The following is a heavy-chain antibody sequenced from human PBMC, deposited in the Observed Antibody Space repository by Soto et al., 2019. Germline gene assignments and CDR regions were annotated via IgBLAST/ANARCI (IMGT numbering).Heavy chain of an antibody. Sequence: ASVKVSCKASGYTFTGYYMHWVRQAPGQGLEWMGWINPNSGGTNYAQEFQGRVTMTRDTSISTAYMELSRLRSDDTAVYYCARAPPERYCSGGSCFIDYWGQGTLVTVSS. V-gene: IGHV1-2*02. CDR2: INPNSGGT. CDR1: GYTFTGYY. CDR3: ARAPPERYCSGGSCFIDY. D-gene: IGHD2-15*01. J-gene: IGHJ4*02.